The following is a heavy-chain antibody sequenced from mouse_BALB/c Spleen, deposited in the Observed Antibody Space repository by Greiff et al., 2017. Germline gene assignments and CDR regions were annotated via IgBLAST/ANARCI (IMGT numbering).Heavy chain of an antibody. D-gene: IGHD3-1*01. CDR2: INPSNGGT. Sequence: QVQLKQSGAELVKPGASVKLSCKASGYTFTSYYMYWVKQRPGQGLEWIGEINPSNGGTNFNEKFKSKATLTVDKSSSTAYMQLSSLTSEDSAVYYCTYSSGYVAWFAYWGQGTLVTVSA. CDR3: TYSSGYVAWFAY. CDR1: GYTFTSYY. J-gene: IGHJ3*01. V-gene: IGHV1S81*02.